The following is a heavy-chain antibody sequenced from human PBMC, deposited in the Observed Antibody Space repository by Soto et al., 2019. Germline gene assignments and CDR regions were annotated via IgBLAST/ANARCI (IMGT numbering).Heavy chain of an antibody. CDR2: ISYDGRNK. D-gene: IGHD5-12*01. J-gene: IGHJ5*02. Sequence: QVQLVESGGGVVQPGRSLRLSCAASGFTFSNYVMHWVRQAPGKGLEWVAVISYDGRNKYYADSVKGRFTISRDNSKNTMYMQMNSLRAEDTAVYYCARSADVVGSRGFDPWGQGTLVTVSS. CDR3: ARSADVVGSRGFDP. CDR1: GFTFSNYV. V-gene: IGHV3-30*04.